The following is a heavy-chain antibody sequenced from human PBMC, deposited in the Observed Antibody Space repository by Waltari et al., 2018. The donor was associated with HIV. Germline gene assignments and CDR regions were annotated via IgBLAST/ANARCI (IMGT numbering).Heavy chain of an antibody. CDR2: IKQDGSEK. CDR1: GCTFLSYW. D-gene: IGHD5-12*01. Sequence: EVQLVESGGGLVQPGGSLRLSCAAAGCTFLSYWMSWVRQAPGKGLECVANIKQDGSEKSYVDSVKGRFTISRDNAKNSLYLQMNNLRAEDTAVYYCARLRGGYDFDYWGQGTLVTVSS. J-gene: IGHJ4*02. CDR3: ARLRGGYDFDY. V-gene: IGHV3-7*01.